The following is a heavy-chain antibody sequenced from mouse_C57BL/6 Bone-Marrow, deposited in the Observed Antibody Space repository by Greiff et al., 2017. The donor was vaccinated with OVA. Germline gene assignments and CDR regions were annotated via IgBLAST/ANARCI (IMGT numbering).Heavy chain of an antibody. CDR2: IYPGDGAT. J-gene: IGHJ1*03. CDR3: AREDDYDWYFDV. V-gene: IGHV1-82*01. CDR1: GYAFSSSW. D-gene: IGHD2-4*01. Sequence: VQLQQSGPELVKPGASVKISCKASGYAFSSSWMNWVKQRPGKGLEWIGRIYPGDGATNYNGKFKGKATLTADKSSSTAYMQLSSLTSEDSAVYFCAREDDYDWYFDVWGTGTTVTVSS.